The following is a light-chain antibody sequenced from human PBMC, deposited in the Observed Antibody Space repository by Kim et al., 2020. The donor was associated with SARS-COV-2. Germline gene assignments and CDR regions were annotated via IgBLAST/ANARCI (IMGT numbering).Light chain of an antibody. V-gene: IGLV3-1*01. J-gene: IGLJ1*01. CDR1: KLGDKY. CDR2: QDS. CDR3: QAWDSSTAYYV. Sequence: SYELTQPPSVSVSPGQTASITCSGDKLGDKYACWYQQKPGQSPVLVIYQDSKRPSGIPERFSGSNSGNTATLTISGTQAMAEADYYCQAWDSSTAYYVFG.